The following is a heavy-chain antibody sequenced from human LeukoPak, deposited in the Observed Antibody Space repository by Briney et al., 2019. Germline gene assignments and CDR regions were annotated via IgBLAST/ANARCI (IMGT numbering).Heavy chain of an antibody. Sequence: ASVKVSCKASGYTFTGYYMHWVRQAPGQGLEWMGWINPNSGGTNYAQKFQGRVTMTRDTSISTAYMELSRLRSDDTAVYYCARGDILTGYYRGLRDAFDIWGQGTMVTVSS. J-gene: IGHJ3*02. V-gene: IGHV1-2*02. D-gene: IGHD3-9*01. CDR3: ARGDILTGYYRGLRDAFDI. CDR2: INPNSGGT. CDR1: GYTFTGYY.